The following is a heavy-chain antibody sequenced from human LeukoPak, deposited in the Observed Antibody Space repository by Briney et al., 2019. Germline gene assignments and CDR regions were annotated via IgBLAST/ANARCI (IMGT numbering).Heavy chain of an antibody. J-gene: IGHJ4*02. CDR2: IYYSGST. CDR3: ARGPYSSSWFIDY. Sequence: PSETLSLTCTVSGGSISSYYWSWIRQPPGKGLEWIGYIYYSGSTNYNPSLKSRVTISVDTSTNRFSLKLRSVTAADTAVYYCARGPYSSSWFIDYWGQGTLVTVSS. CDR1: GGSISSYY. V-gene: IGHV4-59*01. D-gene: IGHD6-13*01.